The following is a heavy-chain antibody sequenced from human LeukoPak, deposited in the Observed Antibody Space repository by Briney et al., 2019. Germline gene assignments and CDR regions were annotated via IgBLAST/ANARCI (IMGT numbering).Heavy chain of an antibody. CDR1: GGSISSGDYY. Sequence: SGTLCLTCTVSGGSISSGDYYWSWIRQPPGKGLEWIGYIYYSGSTSYNPSLKCRVTISVDTSKNQFSLKLRSVTAADTAVYYCARGISGGYNVCSDAFDIWGQGTMVTVSS. CDR3: ARGISGGYNVCSDAFDI. CDR2: IYYSGST. J-gene: IGHJ3*02. V-gene: IGHV4-30-4*08. D-gene: IGHD5-24*01.